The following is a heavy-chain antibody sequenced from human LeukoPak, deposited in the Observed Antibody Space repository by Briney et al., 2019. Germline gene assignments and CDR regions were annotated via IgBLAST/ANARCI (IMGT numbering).Heavy chain of an antibody. V-gene: IGHV4-59*01. CDR3: AREGGYGGNSGWFDP. J-gene: IGHJ5*02. CDR1: GGSISSNY. D-gene: IGHD4-23*01. Sequence: SETLCLTCTVSGGSISSNYWSWIRQPPGKGLEWIGHIYYSGSTNYNPNYNPSLKSRVTISEDTSKNQFSLKLSSVTVADTAVYYCAREGGYGGNSGWFDPWGQGTPVTVSS. CDR2: IYYSGSTNYNP.